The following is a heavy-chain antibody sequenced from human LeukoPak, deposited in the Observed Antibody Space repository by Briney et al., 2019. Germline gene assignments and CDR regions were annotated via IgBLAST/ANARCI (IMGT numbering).Heavy chain of an antibody. V-gene: IGHV3-43*01. D-gene: IGHD3-16*01. CDR1: GFIFDDSL. CDR3: ARDVRGNYFDS. J-gene: IGHJ4*02. CDR2: ISRDGSTP. Sequence: PGGSLRLSCVASGFIFDDSLMHWVRQAPGKGLEWISLISRDGSTPYYADSVKGRFTISRDNSKNSLFLQMNSLTPADTAVYYCARDVRGNYFDSWGQGTLVTVSS.